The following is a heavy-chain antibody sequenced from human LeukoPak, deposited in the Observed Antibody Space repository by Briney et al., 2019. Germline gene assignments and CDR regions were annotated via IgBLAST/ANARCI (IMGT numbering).Heavy chain of an antibody. D-gene: IGHD3-22*01. J-gene: IGHJ4*02. CDR1: GGSISSYY. V-gene: IGHV4-59*08. CDR3: ARAVMVSLGYDSRGYSQD. CDR2: IYYSGST. Sequence: SETLSLTCTVSGGSISSYYWSWIRQPPGKGLEWIGYIYYSGSTNYNPSLKSRVTISVDTSKNQFSLKLSSVTAADTAVYYCARAVMVSLGYDSRGYSQDWGQGSLVTVSS.